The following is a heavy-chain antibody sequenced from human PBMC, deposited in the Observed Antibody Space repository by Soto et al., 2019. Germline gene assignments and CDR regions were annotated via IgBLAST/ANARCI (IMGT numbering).Heavy chain of an antibody. CDR1: GGSISSGGYS. CDR3: ARDKITGLFDY. D-gene: IGHD2-8*02. CDR2: IYHSGST. Sequence: SETLSLTCAVSGGSISSGGYSWGWIRQPPGKGLEWIGYIYHSGSTYYNPSLKSRVTISVDRSKNQFSLKLSSVTAVDTAVYYCARDKITGLFDYWGQGTLVTVSS. J-gene: IGHJ4*02. V-gene: IGHV4-30-2*01.